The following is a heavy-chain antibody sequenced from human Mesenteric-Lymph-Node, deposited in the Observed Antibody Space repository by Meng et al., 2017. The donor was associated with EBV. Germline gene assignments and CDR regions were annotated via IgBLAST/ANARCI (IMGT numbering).Heavy chain of an antibody. D-gene: IGHD1-1*01. CDR1: AGSVTSGSYC. Sequence: QVQLQESGPGLVKHSETLSLTCTVSAGSVTSGSYCWNWIRQPPGKLLEWIGYIHYSGSTNYNPSLKSQITISVDTSKNQLSLRGSHVTAADTAVYYCARGRRGVQYFDFWGQGALVTVSS. V-gene: IGHV4-61*01. CDR2: IHYSGST. J-gene: IGHJ4*02. CDR3: ARGRRGVQYFDF.